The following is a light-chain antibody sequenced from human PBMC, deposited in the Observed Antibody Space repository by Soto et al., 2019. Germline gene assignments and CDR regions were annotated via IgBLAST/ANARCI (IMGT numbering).Light chain of an antibody. J-gene: IGKJ1*01. CDR3: QQGYRIFQT. Sequence: DIQITQSPSTLSGSVGDRVTITCRASQTISSWLAWYQQKPGKAPTLLIYAASTLQSGVPSRFSGSGSGTDFNLTISSLNPEDFATYFCQQGYRIFQTFGQGTKVDIK. CDR2: AAS. CDR1: QTISSW. V-gene: IGKV1-39*01.